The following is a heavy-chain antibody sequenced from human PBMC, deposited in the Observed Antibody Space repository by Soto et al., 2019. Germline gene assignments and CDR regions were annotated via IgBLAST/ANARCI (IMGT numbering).Heavy chain of an antibody. CDR1: GYTFTSYY. Sequence: ASVKVSCKASGYTFTSYYMHWVREAPGQGLEWMGIINPSGGSTSYAQKFQGRVTMTRDTSTSTVYMELSSLRSEDTAVYYCAREGDEYSSSSWFDPWGQGTLVTVSS. V-gene: IGHV1-46*01. CDR2: INPSGGST. D-gene: IGHD6-6*01. CDR3: AREGDEYSSSSWFDP. J-gene: IGHJ5*02.